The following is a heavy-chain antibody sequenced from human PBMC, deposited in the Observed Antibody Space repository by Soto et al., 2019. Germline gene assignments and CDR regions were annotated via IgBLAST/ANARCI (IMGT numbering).Heavy chain of an antibody. Sequence: GKGLEWMGGFDPEDGETIYAQKFQGRVTMTEDTSTDTAYMELSSLRSEDTAVYYCATEAGIAVAGPLYNWFDPWGQGTLVTVS. CDR2: FDPEDGET. D-gene: IGHD6-19*01. J-gene: IGHJ5*02. V-gene: IGHV1-24*01. CDR3: ATEAGIAVAGPLYNWFDP.